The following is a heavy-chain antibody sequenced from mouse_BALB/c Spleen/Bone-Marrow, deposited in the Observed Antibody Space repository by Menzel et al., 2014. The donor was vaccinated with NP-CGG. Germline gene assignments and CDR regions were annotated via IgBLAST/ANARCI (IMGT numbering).Heavy chain of an antibody. D-gene: IGHD1-1*01. CDR3: ARLEGSYGSTFAY. Sequence: VQLQQSGAELVRPGASVKLSCKASGYSFTSYWMNWVKQRPGQGLEWIGMIHPSDTETRLNQRFKDKATLTVDKSSSTAYMQLSSTTSEDSAVYYCARLEGSYGSTFAYWGQGTLVTVSA. J-gene: IGHJ3*01. CDR1: GYSFTSYW. CDR2: IHPSDTET. V-gene: IGHV1-61*01.